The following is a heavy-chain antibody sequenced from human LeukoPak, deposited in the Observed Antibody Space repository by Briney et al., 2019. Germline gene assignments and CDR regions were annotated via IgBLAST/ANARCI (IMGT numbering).Heavy chain of an antibody. CDR2: ITYDGYYK. CDR1: GFTFSTYG. CDR3: ARDLSPVVRASPMGY. Sequence: GASLRLSCAASGFTFSTYGMHWVRQAPGKGLEWVALITYDGYYKYYSDSVKSRFTISSDTSKNTLSLQMNSLRAEDTAVYYCARDLSPVVRASPMGYWGQGTLVTVSS. J-gene: IGHJ4*02. V-gene: IGHV3-30*03. D-gene: IGHD3-10*01.